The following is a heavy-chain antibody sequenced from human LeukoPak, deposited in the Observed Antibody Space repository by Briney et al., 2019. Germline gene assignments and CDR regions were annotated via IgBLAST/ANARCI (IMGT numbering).Heavy chain of an antibody. V-gene: IGHV3-74*01. J-gene: IGHJ4*02. D-gene: IGHD2-15*01. CDR1: GFTFSNNW. CDR2: INSDGSST. CDR3: VRGGGSTCYN. Sequence: GGSLRLSCAASGFTFSNNWMHWIREAPVKGLVWVSRINSDGSSTGYADSVKGRFTISRDNAKNTLYLQMNSLRVEDTAVYYCVRGGGSTCYNWGQGTLVTVSS.